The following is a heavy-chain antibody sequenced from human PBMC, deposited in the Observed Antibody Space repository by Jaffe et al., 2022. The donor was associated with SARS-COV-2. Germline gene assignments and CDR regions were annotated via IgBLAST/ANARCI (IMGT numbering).Heavy chain of an antibody. J-gene: IGHJ4*02. CDR2: INPTGDTT. Sequence: QVQLVQSGAEVKKPGASVKVSCKTSGYTLTNNYIHWVRQAPGQGPEWVGIINPTGDTTTNSQRFQGRVTVTRDTSSNTVYMELSSLRSEDTAVYYCATDHYDYWGQGTLVAVSS. CDR3: ATDHYDY. CDR1: GYTLTNNY. V-gene: IGHV1-46*01.